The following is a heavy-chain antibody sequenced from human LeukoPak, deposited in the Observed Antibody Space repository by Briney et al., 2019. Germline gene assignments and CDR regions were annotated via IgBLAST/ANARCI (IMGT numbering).Heavy chain of an antibody. CDR3: ASEGNYDSSGYSRYNYYYMDV. V-gene: IGHV1-69*05. J-gene: IGHJ6*03. CDR2: IIPAFGTA. D-gene: IGHD3-22*01. CDR1: GGIFISYS. Sequence: ASVKVSCKGSGGIFISYSISWVRQAPGQGLEWMGGIIPAFGTAHYAQKFQGRVTFTTDESTTTAYMELRSLRSEDTAVYYCASEGNYDSSGYSRYNYYYMDVWGKGTAVTVSS.